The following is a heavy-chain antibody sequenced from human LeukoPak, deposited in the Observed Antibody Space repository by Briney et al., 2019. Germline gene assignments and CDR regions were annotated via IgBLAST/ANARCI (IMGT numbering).Heavy chain of an antibody. D-gene: IGHD5-18*01. J-gene: IGHJ2*01. V-gene: IGHV4-34*01. CDR3: ARGWIQLWSYWYFDL. CDR1: GGSFRDYY. CDR2: INHSGST. Sequence: SETLSLTCAVYGGSFRDYYWSWIRQPPGKGLEWIGEINHSGSTNYNPSLKSRVTISVDTSKNQFSLKLSSVTAADTAVYYCARGWIQLWSYWYFDLWGRGTLVTVSS.